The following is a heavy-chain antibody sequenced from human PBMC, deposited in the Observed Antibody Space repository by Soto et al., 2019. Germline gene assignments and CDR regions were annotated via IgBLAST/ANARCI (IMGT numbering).Heavy chain of an antibody. Sequence: QVNLVESGGGVVQPGRSLRLSCVASGFTFSTYAMHWVRQAPGKGLEWVALISYDGTKTYYADSVKGRFSISRDNSKHQLYVEMNSRQPEDQAVYYCARANGYVDFSLVELYWGQGTLVIVYS. CDR1: GFTFSTYA. CDR3: ARANGYVDFSLVELY. V-gene: IGHV3-30-3*01. J-gene: IGHJ4*02. CDR2: ISYDGTKT. D-gene: IGHD3-16*01.